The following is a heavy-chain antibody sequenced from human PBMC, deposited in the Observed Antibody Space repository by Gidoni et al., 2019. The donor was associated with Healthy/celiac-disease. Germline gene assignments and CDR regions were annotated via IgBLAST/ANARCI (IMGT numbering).Heavy chain of an antibody. D-gene: IGHD5-18*01. CDR1: GGTFSSYA. J-gene: IGHJ3*02. CDR3: ARIRGFFGYSYGYGPRDAFDI. V-gene: IGHV1-69*01. CDR2: IIPIFGTA. Sequence: QVQLVQSGAEVKKPGSSVKVSCKASGGTFSSYAISWVRQAPGQGLEWMGGIIPIFGTANYAQKFQGRVTITADESTSTAYMELSSLRSEDTAVYYCARIRGFFGYSYGYGPRDAFDIWGQGTMVTVSS.